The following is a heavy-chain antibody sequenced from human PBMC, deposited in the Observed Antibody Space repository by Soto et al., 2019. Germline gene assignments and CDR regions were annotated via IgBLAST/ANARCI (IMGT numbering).Heavy chain of an antibody. J-gene: IGHJ4*02. CDR3: PGGAIRCSDRPDY. V-gene: IGHV1-18*04. D-gene: IGHD3-9*01. Sequence: ASVELSCKASGYTFPSHGINRLRQAPAQGHVGMAWISGYNGNTNYVYMFQDIVTMTTDTSTSTSYMELRILITPDTAFNYCPGGAIRCSDRPDYWDQGTLVTVSS. CDR2: ISGYNGNT. CDR1: GYTFPSHG.